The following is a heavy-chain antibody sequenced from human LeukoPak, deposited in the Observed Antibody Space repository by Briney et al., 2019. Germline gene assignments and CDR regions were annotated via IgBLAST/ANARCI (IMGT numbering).Heavy chain of an antibody. D-gene: IGHD2-2*02. CDR3: ARAGRWVSVGVPAAIELGY. CDR2: INPSGGST. CDR1: GYTFTNYY. Sequence: GASVKVSCKASGYTFTNYYMHWVRQAPGQGLQWMGIINPSGGSTSYAQKFQGRVTMTRDTSTSTVYMELSSLRSEDTAVYYCARAGRWVSVGVPAAIELGYWGQGTLVTVSS. J-gene: IGHJ4*02. V-gene: IGHV1-46*01.